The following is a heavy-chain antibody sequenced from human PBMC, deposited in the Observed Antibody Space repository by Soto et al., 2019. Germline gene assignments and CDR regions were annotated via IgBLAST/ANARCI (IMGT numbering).Heavy chain of an antibody. CDR3: ARVGPYCGGDCYSPPP. V-gene: IGHV4-4*07. D-gene: IGHD2-21*02. J-gene: IGHJ5*02. CDR2: VFSSGTT. CDR1: GDSITSYY. Sequence: SETLSLTCTVSGDSITSYYWTWIRQAAGKRLECIGRVFSSGTTNYNPSLKSRVTMSVDTSKNQLSLKLSSVTAADTAVYYCARVGPYCGGDCYSPPPWGQGTLVTVSS.